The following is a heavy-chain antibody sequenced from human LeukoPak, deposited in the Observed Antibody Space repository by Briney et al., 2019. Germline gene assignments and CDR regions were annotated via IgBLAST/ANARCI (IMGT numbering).Heavy chain of an antibody. CDR3: ARGRGANDY. Sequence: SETLSLTCAVYGGSFSGYYWSWIRQPPGKGLEWIGEINHSGSTNYNPSLKSRVTISVDTSKNQFSLKLSSVTAADTAVYHCARGRGANDYWGQGTLVTVSS. J-gene: IGHJ4*02. CDR1: GGSFSGYY. V-gene: IGHV4-34*01. CDR2: INHSGST. D-gene: IGHD4/OR15-4a*01.